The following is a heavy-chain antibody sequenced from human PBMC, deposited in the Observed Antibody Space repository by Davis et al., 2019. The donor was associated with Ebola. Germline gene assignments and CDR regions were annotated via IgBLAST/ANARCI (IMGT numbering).Heavy chain of an antibody. CDR1: GYTFTSYY. J-gene: IGHJ4*02. CDR2: INPSGGST. Sequence: ASVQVSCKASGYTFTSYYIHRVRQPPGQGLEWMGIINPSGGSTSYAQKFQGRVTMTRDTSTTTVYMELSSLRSEDTAVYYCARADYCSSTSCYMHYWGQGTLVTVSS. D-gene: IGHD2-2*02. CDR3: ARADYCSSTSCYMHY. V-gene: IGHV1-46*01.